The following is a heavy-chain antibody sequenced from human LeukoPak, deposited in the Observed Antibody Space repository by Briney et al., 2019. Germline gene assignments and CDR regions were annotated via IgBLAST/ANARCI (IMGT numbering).Heavy chain of an antibody. CDR2: IRYSGST. D-gene: IGHD4-11*01. V-gene: IGHV4-59*01. Sequence: PSETLSLTCTVSGGSLTSSYWSWIRQPCGKGLEWIGYIRYSGSTNYSPSLKSRVTISVDTSRNQFSLNLRSVTATDTAVYYCARGAFSNYIYFDYWGQGTLVPVSS. CDR1: GGSLTSSY. J-gene: IGHJ4*02. CDR3: ARGAFSNYIYFDY.